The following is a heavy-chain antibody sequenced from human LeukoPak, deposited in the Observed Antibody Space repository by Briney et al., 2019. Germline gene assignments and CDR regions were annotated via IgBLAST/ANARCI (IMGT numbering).Heavy chain of an antibody. CDR2: MNTNSGNT. Sequence: ASVKVSCKASGYTFTSYGISWVRQATGQGLEWMGWMNTNSGNTGYAQKFQGRVTMTRNTSISTAYMELSSLRSEDTAVYYCTRGRRGYSYGYKVYWGQGTLVTVSS. CDR1: GYTFTSYG. V-gene: IGHV1-8*02. J-gene: IGHJ4*02. CDR3: TRGRRGYSYGYKVY. D-gene: IGHD5-18*01.